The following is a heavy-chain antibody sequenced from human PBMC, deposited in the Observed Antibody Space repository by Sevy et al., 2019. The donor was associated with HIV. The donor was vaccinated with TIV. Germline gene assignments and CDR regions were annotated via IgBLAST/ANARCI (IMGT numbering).Heavy chain of an antibody. CDR2: ISSSSSYI. V-gene: IGHV3-21*01. D-gene: IGHD6-19*01. CDR1: GFTFSSYS. CDR3: AGTGIAVAGTPYYYGMDV. Sequence: GGSLRLSCAASGFTFSSYSMNWVRQAPGKGLEWVSSISSSSSYIYYADSVKGRFTISRDNAKNSLYLQMNSLRAEDTAVSYCAGTGIAVAGTPYYYGMDVWGQGTTVTVSS. J-gene: IGHJ6*02.